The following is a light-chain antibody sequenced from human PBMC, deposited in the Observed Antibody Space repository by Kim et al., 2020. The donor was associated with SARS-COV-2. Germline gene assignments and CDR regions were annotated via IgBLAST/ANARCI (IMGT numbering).Light chain of an antibody. CDR2: AAS. V-gene: IGKV1-16*02. CDR1: QGIRNS. Sequence: AAVGERGTVICRARQGIRNSLAGIQHKRGKARKSLIFAASSGQSGVPSKFSGSGSGTDFTLTITNRQREDFATYYGQQYKSGPPTFGGGTKLGIK. J-gene: IGKJ4*01. CDR3: QQYKSGPPT.